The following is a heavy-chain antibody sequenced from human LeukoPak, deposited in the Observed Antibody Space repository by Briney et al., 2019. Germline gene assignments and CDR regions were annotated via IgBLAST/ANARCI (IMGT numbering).Heavy chain of an antibody. Sequence: SETLSLTCAVSGYSISGGYYWGWIRQPPGKGLEWIGSIYHSGSTYYNPSLKSRVTISVDTSKNQFSLKLSSVTAADTAVYYCARLQWLPRFYFDYWGQGTLVTVSS. CDR2: IYHSGST. D-gene: IGHD6-19*01. J-gene: IGHJ4*02. CDR3: ARLQWLPRFYFDY. V-gene: IGHV4-38-2*01. CDR1: GYSISGGYY.